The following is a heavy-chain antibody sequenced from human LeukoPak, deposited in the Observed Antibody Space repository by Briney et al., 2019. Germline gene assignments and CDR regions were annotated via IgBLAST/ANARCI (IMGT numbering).Heavy chain of an antibody. CDR3: AKDWELRFLEWLPNFDY. CDR1: GFTFSSYG. J-gene: IGHJ4*02. Sequence: PGGSLRLSCAASGFTFSSYGMHWVRQAPGKGLEWVVFIRYDGSNKYYADTVKGRFTISRDNSKNTLYLQMNSLRAEDTAVYYCAKDWELRFLEWLPNFDYWGQGTLVTVSS. CDR2: IRYDGSNK. D-gene: IGHD3-3*01. V-gene: IGHV3-30*02.